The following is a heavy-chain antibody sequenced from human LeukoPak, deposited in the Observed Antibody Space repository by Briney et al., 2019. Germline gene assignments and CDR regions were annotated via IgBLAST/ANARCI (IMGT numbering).Heavy chain of an antibody. D-gene: IGHD3-16*01. CDR3: ANLPYVWY. V-gene: IGHV3-48*01. CDR1: GFIFSRDS. J-gene: IGHJ4*02. CDR2: ISHDSGVR. Sequence: PGGSLRLSCEASGFIFSRDSMNWVRQAPGKGLEWISYISHDSGVRYYADSVRGRFTISRDNAKNSLHLQMHSLRAEDTAVYYCANLPYVWYWGQGTLVTVSS.